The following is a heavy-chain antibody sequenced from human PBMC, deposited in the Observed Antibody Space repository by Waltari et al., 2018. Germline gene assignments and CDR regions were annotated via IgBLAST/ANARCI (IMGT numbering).Heavy chain of an antibody. CDR3: ASDRAGSSGYYENY. D-gene: IGHD3-22*01. CDR1: GRPFSSYP. Sequence: QFQRGQSGAAVKTPVSSVKGSCKASGRPFSSYPISWVRPPPGHGLEWMGGSIPIFGTANDAQKFQGIVTITTVEATSTAYMELSSLRSEDTAVYYCASDRAGSSGYYENYWGQGTLVTVSS. CDR2: SIPIFGTA. V-gene: IGHV1-69*05. J-gene: IGHJ4*02.